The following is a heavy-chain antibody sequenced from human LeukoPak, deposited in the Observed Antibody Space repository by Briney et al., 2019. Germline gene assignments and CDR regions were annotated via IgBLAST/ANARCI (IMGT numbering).Heavy chain of an antibody. D-gene: IGHD6-19*01. V-gene: IGHV4-59*01. J-gene: IGHJ4*02. CDR2: IYYSGST. Sequence: SETLSLTCTVSGGSISSYYWSWIRQPPGKGLEWIGYIYYSGSTNYNPSLKSRVTISVDTSKNQFSLKLSSVTAADTAVYYCARAHSSGWSHSFDYWGQGTLVTVSS. CDR1: GGSISSYY. CDR3: ARAHSSGWSHSFDY.